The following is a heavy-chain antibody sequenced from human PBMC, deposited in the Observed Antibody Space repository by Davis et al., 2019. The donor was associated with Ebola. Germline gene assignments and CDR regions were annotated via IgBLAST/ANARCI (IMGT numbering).Heavy chain of an antibody. J-gene: IGHJ5*02. CDR3: ARARGYSYGYQNWFDP. Sequence: SETLSLTCTVSGGSISSGAYYWSWIRQHPGKGLEWIGYVYYSGSTYYNPSLKSRVTISVDTSKNQFSLKLSSVTAADTAVYYCARARGYSYGYQNWFDPWGQGTLVTVSS. D-gene: IGHD5-18*01. V-gene: IGHV4-31*03. CDR2: VYYSGST. CDR1: GGSISSGAYY.